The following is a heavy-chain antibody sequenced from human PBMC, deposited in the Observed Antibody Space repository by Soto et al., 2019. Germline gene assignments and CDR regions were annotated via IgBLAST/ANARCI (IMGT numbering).Heavy chain of an antibody. CDR1: GYTFTSYD. J-gene: IGHJ4*02. V-gene: IGHV1-8*01. CDR3: ARVDVLRFLEWLI. CDR2: MNPNSGNT. Sequence: ASVKVSCKASGYTFTSYDINWVRQATGQGLEWMGWMNPNSGNTGYAQKFQGRVTMTRNTSISTAYMELSSLRSEDTAVYYCARVDVLRFLEWLIWGQGTLVTVSS. D-gene: IGHD3-3*01.